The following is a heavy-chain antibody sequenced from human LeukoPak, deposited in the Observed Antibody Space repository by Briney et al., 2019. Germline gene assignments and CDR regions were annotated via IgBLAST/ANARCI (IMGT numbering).Heavy chain of an antibody. D-gene: IGHD6-19*01. Sequence: SETLSLTCTVSGGSISSYYWSWIRQPPGKRLEWIGYIHYSGSTNYNPSLRGRVTISLDMSKNQFSLKLTSVTAADTAVYYCARLNQWLAPGYWGQGTLVTVSS. CDR1: GGSISSYY. V-gene: IGHV4-59*08. CDR2: IHYSGST. J-gene: IGHJ4*02. CDR3: ARLNQWLAPGY.